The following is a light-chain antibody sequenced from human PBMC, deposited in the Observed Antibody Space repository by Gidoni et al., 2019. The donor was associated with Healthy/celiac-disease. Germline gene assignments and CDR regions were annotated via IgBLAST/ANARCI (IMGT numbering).Light chain of an antibody. CDR1: QSIRSY. Sequence: DIQMTQSPSSLSASVGDRVTITCLASQSIRSYLNWYQQKPGKAPKLLIDAASSLQSGVPSRVSGSGSGTDFTLTISSLQPEDFATDYCQQSYSTPRTFGGGTKVEIK. V-gene: IGKV1-39*01. CDR2: AAS. J-gene: IGKJ4*01. CDR3: QQSYSTPRT.